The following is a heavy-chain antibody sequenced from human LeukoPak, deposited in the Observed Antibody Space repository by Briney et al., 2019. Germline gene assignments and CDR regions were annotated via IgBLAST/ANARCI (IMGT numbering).Heavy chain of an antibody. CDR1: GFIFSRYG. Sequence: GGSLRLSCAASGFIFSRYGMSWVRQAPGKGLEWVSAISGSGGTTYYADSVKGRFTISRDNSKNTLYLQITSLRAKDTGVYYCAKDYLPGIVVAYRDHWGKGTLVTVSS. D-gene: IGHD6-19*01. CDR3: AKDYLPGIVVAYRDH. J-gene: IGHJ4*02. V-gene: IGHV3-23*01. CDR2: ISGSGGTT.